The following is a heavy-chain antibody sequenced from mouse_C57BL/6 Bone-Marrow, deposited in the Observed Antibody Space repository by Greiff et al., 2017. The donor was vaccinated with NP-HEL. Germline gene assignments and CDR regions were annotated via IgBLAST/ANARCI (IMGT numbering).Heavy chain of an antibody. CDR2: INPSNGGT. J-gene: IGHJ1*03. V-gene: IGHV1-53*01. Sequence: QVQLQQPGTELVKPGASVKLSCKASGYTFTSYWMHWVKQRPGQGLEWIGNINPSNGGTNYNEKFKSKATLTVDKSSSTAYMQLSSLTSEDSAVYYCARSPSYYSNCHWYFDVWGTGTTVTVSS. D-gene: IGHD2-5*01. CDR3: ARSPSYYSNCHWYFDV. CDR1: GYTFTSYW.